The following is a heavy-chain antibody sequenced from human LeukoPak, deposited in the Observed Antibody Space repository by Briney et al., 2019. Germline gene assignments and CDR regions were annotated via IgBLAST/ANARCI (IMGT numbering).Heavy chain of an antibody. CDR3: ARRGYSSSWLSSYYYMDV. CDR2: ISSSGSTI. D-gene: IGHD6-13*01. J-gene: IGHJ6*03. CDR1: GFTFSSCW. V-gene: IGHV3-48*04. Sequence: GGSLRLSCAASGFTFSSCWMHWVRQAPGKGLEWVSYISSSGSTIYYADSVKGRFTISRDNAKNSLYLQMNSLRAEDTAVYYCARRGYSSSWLSSYYYMDVWGKGTTVTVSS.